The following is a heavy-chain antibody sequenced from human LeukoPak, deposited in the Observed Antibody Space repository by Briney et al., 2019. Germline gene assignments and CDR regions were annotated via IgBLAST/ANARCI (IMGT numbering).Heavy chain of an antibody. CDR1: GFTFSSYA. CDR3: ARDRGSGWYGDY. J-gene: IGHJ4*02. Sequence: GGSLRLSCAASGFTFSSYAMSWVRQAPGKGLEWVSAISGSGGSTYYADSVKGRFTISRDNAKNSLYLQMNSLRAEDTAVYYCARDRGSGWYGDYWGQGTLVTVSS. CDR2: ISGSGGST. V-gene: IGHV3-23*01. D-gene: IGHD6-19*01.